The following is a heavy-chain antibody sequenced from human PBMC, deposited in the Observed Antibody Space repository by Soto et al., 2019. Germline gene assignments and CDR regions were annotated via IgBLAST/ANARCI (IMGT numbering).Heavy chain of an antibody. V-gene: IGHV1-3*01. CDR3: ARDRITIFGVVIIDAFDI. CDR1: GYTFTSYA. Sequence: ASVKVSCKASGYTFTSYAMHWVRQAPGQRLEWMGWINAGNGNTKYSQKFQGRVTITRDTSASTAYMELSSLRSEDTAVYYCARDRITIFGVVIIDAFDIWGQGTMVTVSS. CDR2: INAGNGNT. D-gene: IGHD3-3*01. J-gene: IGHJ3*02.